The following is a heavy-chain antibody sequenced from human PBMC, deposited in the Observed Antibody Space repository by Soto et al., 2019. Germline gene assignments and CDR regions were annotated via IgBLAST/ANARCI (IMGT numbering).Heavy chain of an antibody. J-gene: IGHJ5*02. CDR3: ARSSGTSYIWFDP. V-gene: IGHV1-18*01. CDR2: ISAYNGNT. D-gene: IGHD1-26*01. CDR1: GYTFSNYG. Sequence: ASVKVSCKTSGYTFSNYGISCVRQAPGQGLEWLGWISAYNGNTNYAQNLQGRVTMTTDTYTSTAYMELRSLRSDDTAVYYCARSSGTSYIWFDPWGQGTLVTVSS.